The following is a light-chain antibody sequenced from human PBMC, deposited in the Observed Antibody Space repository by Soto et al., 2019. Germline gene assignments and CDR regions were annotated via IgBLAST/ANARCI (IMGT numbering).Light chain of an antibody. V-gene: IGKV3-11*01. CDR1: QSVSSY. CDR3: VQRSTWPWT. CDR2: DAF. J-gene: IGKJ1*01. Sequence: EIVLTQSPATLSLSPGERATLSCRASQSVSSYLAWYQQKPGQALRLLIYDAFNRATGIPARFSGSGSGTDFTLTISSLEPEDFAVYYCVQRSTWPWTIGQGSKVEI.